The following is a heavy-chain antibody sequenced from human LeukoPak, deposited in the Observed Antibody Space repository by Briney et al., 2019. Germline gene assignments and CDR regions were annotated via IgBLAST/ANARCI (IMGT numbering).Heavy chain of an antibody. J-gene: IGHJ3*02. CDR1: GYTFTSYG. CDR2: ISAYNGNT. V-gene: IGHV1-18*01. Sequence: GASVKVSCKASGYTFTSYGISWVRQAPGQGLEWMGWISAYNGNTNYAQKLQGRVTMTTDTSTSTAYMELRSLRSDDTAVYYCARGGENTIFGVVIHDAFDIWGQGTMVTVSS. CDR3: ARGGENTIFGVVIHDAFDI. D-gene: IGHD3-3*01.